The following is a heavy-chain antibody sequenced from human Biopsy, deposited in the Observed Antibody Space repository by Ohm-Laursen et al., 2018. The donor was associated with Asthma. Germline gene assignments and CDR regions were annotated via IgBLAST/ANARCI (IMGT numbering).Heavy chain of an antibody. J-gene: IGHJ6*02. CDR2: TNERGVT. V-gene: IGHV4-34*01. CDR1: PGSFSGFF. Sequence: GTLSLTCSVYPGSFSGFFWTWIRQSPGRGLEWIGETNERGVTNNNPSLKSRVIISIDTYWNRVSLKLTSVTAADTAVYYCARGPELDVWGQGTTVTVSS. CDR3: ARGPELDV.